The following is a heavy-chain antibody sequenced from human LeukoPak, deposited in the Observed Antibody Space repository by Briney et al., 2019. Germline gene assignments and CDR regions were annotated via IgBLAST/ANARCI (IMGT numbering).Heavy chain of an antibody. D-gene: IGHD3-10*01. V-gene: IGHV3-23*01. CDR1: GFTFSNYA. J-gene: IGHJ4*02. Sequence: GGPLRLSCAASGFTFSNYAMSWVRQAPGKGLEWVSAISDSGRSTYYADSVKGRFTISRDNSKNTLYLQMNSLRAEETAVYYCARDRMVYTYWGQGTLVTVSS. CDR2: ISDSGRST. CDR3: ARDRMVYTY.